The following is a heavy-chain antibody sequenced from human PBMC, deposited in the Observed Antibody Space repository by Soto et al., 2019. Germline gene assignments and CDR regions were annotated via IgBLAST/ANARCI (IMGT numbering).Heavy chain of an antibody. J-gene: IGHJ4*02. V-gene: IGHV4-30-4*01. CDR3: ARTLRRGTPFDY. Sequence: SQTLSVTCTGSAGSISSYDYYWSWIRQPPGKGLECIGYIYYSGSTYYNPSLKSRVTISVDTSKNQFSLKLSSVTAADTAVYYCARTLRRGTPFDYWGQGTLVTVS. CDR1: AGSISSYDYY. CDR2: IYYSGST. D-gene: IGHD3-10*01.